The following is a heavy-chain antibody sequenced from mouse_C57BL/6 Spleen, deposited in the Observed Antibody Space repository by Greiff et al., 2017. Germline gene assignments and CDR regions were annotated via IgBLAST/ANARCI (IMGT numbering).Heavy chain of an antibody. CDR1: GFTFSSYG. CDR2: ISSGGSYT. D-gene: IGHD4-1*01. CDR3: ASRPLTGSFAY. Sequence: EVQGVESGGDLVKPGGSLKLSCAASGFTFSSYGMSWVRQTPDKRLEWVATISSGGSYTYYPDSVKGRFTISRDNAKNTLYLQMSSLKSEDTAMYYCASRPLTGSFAYWGQGTLVTVSA. V-gene: IGHV5-6*01. J-gene: IGHJ3*01.